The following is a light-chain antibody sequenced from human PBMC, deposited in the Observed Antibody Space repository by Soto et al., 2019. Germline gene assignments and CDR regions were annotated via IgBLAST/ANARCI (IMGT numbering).Light chain of an antibody. V-gene: IGKV1-9*01. CDR3: QQLNSHPLT. Sequence: DIQLTQSPSFLSASVGDRVTITCRASQDISDYLAWYQQRPGKAPKLLIHAASTLQSGVPSRFSGSGSGTEFTLTISSLQPEDFATYSCQQLNSHPLTFGGGTRLEIK. J-gene: IGKJ5*01. CDR1: QDISDY. CDR2: AAS.